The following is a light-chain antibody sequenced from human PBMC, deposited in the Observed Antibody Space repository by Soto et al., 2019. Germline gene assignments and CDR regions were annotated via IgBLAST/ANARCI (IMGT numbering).Light chain of an antibody. CDR2: EVS. CDR3: SSYTSSSTLLYV. CDR1: SSDVGGYNF. V-gene: IGLV2-14*01. Sequence: QSVLTQPASGSGSPGQSITISCTGTSSDVGGYNFVSWYQHHPGKAPKLMIYEVSNRPSGVSNRFSGSKSGNTASLTISGLQAEDEADYYCSSYTSSSTLLYVFGTGTKVTVL. J-gene: IGLJ1*01.